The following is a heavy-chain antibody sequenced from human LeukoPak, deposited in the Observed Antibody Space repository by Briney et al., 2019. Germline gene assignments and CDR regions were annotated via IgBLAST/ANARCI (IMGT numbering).Heavy chain of an antibody. CDR3: AKGAEYCGGDCYLTRDYFDC. Sequence: GGSLRLSCAASGFTFDDYIMHWVRQAPGKGLEWVSLIGWDGDATYYSDSVKGRFTISRDNSKNSLYLQMNALTTEDTALYYCAKGAEYCGGDCYLTRDYFDCWGRGTLVTVSS. CDR1: GFTFDDYI. CDR2: IGWDGDAT. D-gene: IGHD2-21*02. J-gene: IGHJ4*02. V-gene: IGHV3-43*01.